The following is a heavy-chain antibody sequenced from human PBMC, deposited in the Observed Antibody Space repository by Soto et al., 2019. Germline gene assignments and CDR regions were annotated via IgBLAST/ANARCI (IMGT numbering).Heavy chain of an antibody. CDR3: AKDFVGSGWIQH. D-gene: IGHD6-19*01. CDR1: GFTFSSYA. J-gene: IGHJ1*01. V-gene: IGHV3-23*01. Sequence: EVQLLESGGGLVQPGGSLRLSCAASGFTFSSYAMSWVRQAPGKGLEWVSAISGSGGSTYYADSVKGRFTISRDNSKNSLYLQMNSLRAEDTAVYYCAKDFVGSGWIQHWGQGTLVTVSS. CDR2: ISGSGGST.